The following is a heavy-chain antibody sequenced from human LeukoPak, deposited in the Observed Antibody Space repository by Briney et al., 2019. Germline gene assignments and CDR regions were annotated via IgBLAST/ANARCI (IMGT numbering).Heavy chain of an antibody. CDR1: RFIFTNYW. D-gene: IGHD2/OR15-2a*01. Sequence: GGSLRLSCAASRFIFTNYWIHWVRQAPGKGLVWVSHVNNDGSATSYADSVKGRFSISRDSAKNTVYLHMNSLRVEDTAVYYCTSFFETNWGQGTLVTVSS. CDR3: TSFFETN. CDR2: VNNDGSAT. V-gene: IGHV3-74*01. J-gene: IGHJ4*02.